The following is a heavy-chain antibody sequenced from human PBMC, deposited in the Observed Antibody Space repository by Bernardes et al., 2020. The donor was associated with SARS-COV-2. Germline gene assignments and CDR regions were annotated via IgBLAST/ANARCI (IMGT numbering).Heavy chain of an antibody. CDR1: GFIFSIYA. J-gene: IGHJ4*02. CDR3: AKDSQPDGAWNFDF. V-gene: IGHV3-23*01. Sequence: WGSLRLSCAASGFIFSIYAMNWVRQAPGKGPEWVSGIIGNGNHIAYADSVKGRFTIPRDNFKNILYLQMNGLRAEDTAIYYCAKDSQPDGAWNFDFWGQGTLVTVSS. CDR2: IIGNGNHI.